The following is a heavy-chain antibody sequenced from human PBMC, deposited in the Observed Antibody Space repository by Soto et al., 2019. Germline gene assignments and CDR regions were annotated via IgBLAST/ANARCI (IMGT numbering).Heavy chain of an antibody. Sequence: ASVKVSCKASGYTFTSYYMHWVRQAPGQGLEWMGIINPSGGSTSYAQKFQGRVTMTRDTSTSTVYMELSSLRSEDTAVYYCAVRVVTAYSGPLREGHYGMDVWGQGTTVTAP. J-gene: IGHJ6*02. V-gene: IGHV1-46*01. CDR3: AVRVVTAYSGPLREGHYGMDV. CDR1: GYTFTSYY. D-gene: IGHD2-21*02. CDR2: INPSGGST.